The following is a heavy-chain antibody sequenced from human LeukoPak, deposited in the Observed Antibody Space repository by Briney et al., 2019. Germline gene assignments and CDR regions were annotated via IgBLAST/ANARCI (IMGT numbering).Heavy chain of an antibody. V-gene: IGHV4-59*11. CDR1: GGSISSHY. J-gene: IGHJ6*03. CDR3: ATMFGYNPWYYYYMDV. CDR2: IYYSGST. D-gene: IGHD5-24*01. Sequence: SETLSLTCTVSGGSISSHYWSWIRQPPGKGLEWIGYIYYSGSTNYNPSLKSRVTISVDTSKNQFSLKLSSVTAADTAVYYCATMFGYNPWYYYYMDVWGKGTTVTVSS.